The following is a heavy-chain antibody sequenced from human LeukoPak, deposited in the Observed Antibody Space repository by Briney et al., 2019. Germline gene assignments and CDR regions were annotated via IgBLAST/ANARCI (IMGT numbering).Heavy chain of an antibody. D-gene: IGHD1/OR15-1a*01. V-gene: IGHV3-11*04. Sequence: GGSLRLSCAASGFTFSDYYMTWTRQAPGKGLEWVSYISKSGSTIYYADSVKGRFTISRDNAKNSLYLQMNSLRAEDTAVYYCARDRAGEHRDYWGQGTLVTVSS. J-gene: IGHJ4*02. CDR3: ARDRAGEHRDY. CDR1: GFTFSDYY. CDR2: ISKSGSTI.